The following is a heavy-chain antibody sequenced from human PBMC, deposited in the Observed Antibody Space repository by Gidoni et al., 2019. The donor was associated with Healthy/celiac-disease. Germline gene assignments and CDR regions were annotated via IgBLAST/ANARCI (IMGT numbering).Heavy chain of an antibody. CDR3: ASQRSYYDYVWGSYRQNDAFDI. CDR1: GFTFRSYA. D-gene: IGHD3-16*02. CDR2: IAYDGSNK. Sequence: QVQLVESGGGVVQPGRSLRLSCAASGFTFRSYAMHWVRQAPGKGLEWVAVIAYDGSNKYYADSVKGRFTISRDNSKNTLYLQMNSLRAEDTAVYYCASQRSYYDYVWGSYRQNDAFDIWGQGTMVTVSS. V-gene: IGHV3-30-3*01. J-gene: IGHJ3*02.